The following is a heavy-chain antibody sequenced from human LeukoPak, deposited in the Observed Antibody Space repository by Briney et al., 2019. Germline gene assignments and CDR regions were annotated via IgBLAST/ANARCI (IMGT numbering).Heavy chain of an antibody. Sequence: PGGSLRLSCAASGFTFSSYEMNWVRQAPGKALEWISYISISTNTIYYGDSVKGRFTISRDNAKNSLYLQMNSLRVEDTVVYYCARRTGGWFDPWGQGTLVTVSS. CDR1: GFTFSSYE. CDR2: ISISTNTI. D-gene: IGHD1-14*01. J-gene: IGHJ5*02. CDR3: ARRTGGWFDP. V-gene: IGHV3-48*03.